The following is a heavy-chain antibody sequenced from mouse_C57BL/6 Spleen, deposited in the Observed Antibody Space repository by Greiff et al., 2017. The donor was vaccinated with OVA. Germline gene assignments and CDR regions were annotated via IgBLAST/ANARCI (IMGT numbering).Heavy chain of an antibody. V-gene: IGHV3-6*01. CDR1: GYSITSGYY. CDR3: ARGDYGSSFHFDY. Sequence: EVKLMESGPGLVKPSQSLSLTCSVTGYSITSGYYWNWIRQFPGNKLEWMGYISYDGSNKYNPSLKNRISITRDTSKNQFFLKLNSVTTEDTATYYCARGDYGSSFHFDYWGQGTTLTVSS. CDR2: ISYDGSN. D-gene: IGHD1-1*01. J-gene: IGHJ2*01.